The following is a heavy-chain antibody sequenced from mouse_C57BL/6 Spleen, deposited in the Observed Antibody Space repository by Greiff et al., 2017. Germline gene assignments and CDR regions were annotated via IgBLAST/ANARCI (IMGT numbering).Heavy chain of an antibody. V-gene: IGHV5-6*01. J-gene: IGHJ1*03. CDR2: ISSGGSYT. Sequence: EVQGVESGGDLVKPGGSLKLSCAASGFTFSSYGMSWVRQTPDKRLEWVATISSGGSYTYYPDSVKGRFTISRDNAKNALYLQMSILKSEDTAMYYCARQKGSYSYGYFDVWGTGTTVTVSS. D-gene: IGHD1-1*02. CDR1: GFTFSSYG. CDR3: ARQKGSYSYGYFDV.